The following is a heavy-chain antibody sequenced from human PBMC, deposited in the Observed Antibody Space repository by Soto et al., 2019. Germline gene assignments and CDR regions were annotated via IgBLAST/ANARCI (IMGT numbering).Heavy chain of an antibody. D-gene: IGHD2-2*01. Sequence: GESLKISCKGSGYSFTGYWISWVRQMPGKGLEWMGRIDPSDSYTNYSPSFQGHVTISADKSISTAYLQWSSLKASDTAMYYCARHYLVPAAAVTDWFDPWGQGTLVTVSS. CDR1: GYSFTGYW. CDR2: IDPSDSYT. J-gene: IGHJ5*02. V-gene: IGHV5-10-1*01. CDR3: ARHYLVPAAAVTDWFDP.